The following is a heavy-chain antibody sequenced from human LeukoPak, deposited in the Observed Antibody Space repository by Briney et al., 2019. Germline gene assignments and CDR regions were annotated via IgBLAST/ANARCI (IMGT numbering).Heavy chain of an antibody. V-gene: IGHV3-30*02. D-gene: IGHD2-2*02. CDR3: AKGAQGKEYCSSTSCYTDGDYFDY. J-gene: IGHJ4*02. CDR2: IWYGGSNK. Sequence: GGSLRLSCAASGFTFSSYGMHWVRQAPGKGLEWVAVIWYGGSNKYYADSVKGRFTISRDNSKNTLYLQMNSLRAEDTAAYYCAKGAQGKEYCSSTSCYTDGDYFDYWGQGTLVTVSS. CDR1: GFTFSSYG.